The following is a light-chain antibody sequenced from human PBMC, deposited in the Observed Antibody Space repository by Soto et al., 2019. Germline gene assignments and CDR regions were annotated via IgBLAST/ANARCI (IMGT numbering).Light chain of an antibody. V-gene: IGKV3-15*01. CDR2: GAS. Sequence: EIVMTQSPGTLSVSPGERATLSCRASQSVSSNLAWYQHKPGQAPRLLIYGASTRATGIPARFSGSGSGTEFTLTISSLQSEDFAVYYCQQYNNWPRTFGQGTK. CDR3: QQYNNWPRT. J-gene: IGKJ1*01. CDR1: QSVSSN.